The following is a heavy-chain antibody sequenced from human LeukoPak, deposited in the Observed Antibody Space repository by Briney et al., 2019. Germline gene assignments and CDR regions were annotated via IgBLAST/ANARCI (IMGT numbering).Heavy chain of an antibody. J-gene: IGHJ4*02. D-gene: IGHD1-26*01. Sequence: ASVKVSCKASGYTFTSYYMHWVRQAPGQGLEWMGIINPSGGSTSYAQKFQGRVTMTRDMSTSTVYMELSSLRSEDTAVYYCAREGLGSGAYGGIDYRGQGTLVTVSS. CDR1: GYTFTSYY. V-gene: IGHV1-46*01. CDR2: INPSGGST. CDR3: AREGLGSGAYGGIDY.